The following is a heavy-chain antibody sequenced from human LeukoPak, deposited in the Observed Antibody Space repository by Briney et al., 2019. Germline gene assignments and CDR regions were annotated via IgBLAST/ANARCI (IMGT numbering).Heavy chain of an antibody. J-gene: IGHJ4*02. D-gene: IGHD4-17*01. CDR3: ARATGSRDY. CDR1: GFTFSSYS. V-gene: IGHV3-21*01. Sequence: GGSLRLSCAASGFTFSSYSMNWVRQAPGKGLEWVSSISSSGSYIYYADSVKGRFTISRDNAKNSLYLQKNSLRAEDTAVYYCARATGSRDYWGQGTLVTVSS. CDR2: ISSSGSYI.